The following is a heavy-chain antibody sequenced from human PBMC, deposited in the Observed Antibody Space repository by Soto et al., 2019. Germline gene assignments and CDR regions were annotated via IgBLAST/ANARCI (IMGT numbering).Heavy chain of an antibody. V-gene: IGHV3-48*02. D-gene: IGHD5-12*01. CDR3: TKDQDGYNWYYFDY. Sequence: QPGGSLRLSCAASGFTFSSYSMNWVRQAPGKGLEWVSYISSSSSTIYYADSVKGRFTISRDNAKNSLYLQMNSLRDEDTAVYYCTKDQDGYNWYYFDYWGQGTLVTVSS. CDR2: ISSSSSTI. J-gene: IGHJ4*02. CDR1: GFTFSSYS.